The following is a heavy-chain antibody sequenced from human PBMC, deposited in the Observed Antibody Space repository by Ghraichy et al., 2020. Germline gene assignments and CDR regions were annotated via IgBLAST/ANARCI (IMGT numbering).Heavy chain of an antibody. Sequence: SETLSLTCTVSGGSISIYYWSWIRHPPGKGLEFIGYIYYSGSTNYNPSLKSRVTISADTSKNQFPLRLSSVTAADTAVYYCARDYNGDYSFDYWGQGTLDTVSS. CDR1: GGSISIYY. D-gene: IGHD4-17*01. J-gene: IGHJ4*02. CDR2: IYYSGST. V-gene: IGHV4-59*01. CDR3: ARDYNGDYSFDY.